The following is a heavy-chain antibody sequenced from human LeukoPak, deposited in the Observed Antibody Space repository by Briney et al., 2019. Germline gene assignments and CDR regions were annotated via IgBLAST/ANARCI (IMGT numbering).Heavy chain of an antibody. CDR1: GFTFDDYA. Sequence: GGSLRLSCAASGFTFDDYAMHWVRQAPGKGLEWVSGISWNSGSIGYADSVKGRFTISRDNAKNSLYLQMNSLRAKDTALYYCAKDNRGMVRGVGDYMDVWGKGTTVTISS. D-gene: IGHD3-10*01. J-gene: IGHJ6*03. CDR3: AKDNRGMVRGVGDYMDV. CDR2: ISWNSGSI. V-gene: IGHV3-9*01.